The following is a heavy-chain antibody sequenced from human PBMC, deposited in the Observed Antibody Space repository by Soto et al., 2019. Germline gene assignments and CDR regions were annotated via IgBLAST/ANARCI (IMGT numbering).Heavy chain of an antibody. D-gene: IGHD5-18*01. CDR1: GGSISSGIYH. V-gene: IGHV4-61*01. Sequence: PSETLSLTCTVSGGSISSGIYHWNWIRQHPGKGLEWIGYIYYSGRTDYNPSLKSRVTISVDTSKNQFSLKLSSVTAADTAVYYCASTRTAIDNWFDPWGQGTLVTVSS. J-gene: IGHJ5*02. CDR3: ASTRTAIDNWFDP. CDR2: IYYSGRT.